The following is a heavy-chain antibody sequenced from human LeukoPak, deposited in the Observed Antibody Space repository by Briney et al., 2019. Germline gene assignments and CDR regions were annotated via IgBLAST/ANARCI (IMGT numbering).Heavy chain of an antibody. D-gene: IGHD5-18*01. V-gene: IGHV1-8*01. CDR2: MNPNSGNT. Sequence: GASVKVSCKASGYTFTSYDINWVRQATGQGLEWMGWMNPNSGNTGYAQKFQGRVTMTRNTSISTAYMELSSLRSEDTAVYYCARYDQGYSYGYLYYYYGMDVWGQGTTVTVSS. CDR1: GYTFTSYD. J-gene: IGHJ6*02. CDR3: ARYDQGYSYGYLYYYYGMDV.